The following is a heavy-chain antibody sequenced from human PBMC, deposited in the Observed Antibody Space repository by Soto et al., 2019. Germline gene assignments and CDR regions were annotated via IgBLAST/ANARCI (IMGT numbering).Heavy chain of an antibody. D-gene: IGHD3-9*01. V-gene: IGHV3-15*07. CDR2: IKSKTDGGTT. J-gene: IGHJ6*02. CDR1: GFTFSNAW. Sequence: EVQLVESGGGLVKPGGSLRLSCAASGFTFSNAWMNWVRQAPGKGLEWVGRIKSKTDGGTTDYAAPVKGRFTISRDXXKNTLYLQMNSLKTEDTAVYYCTTNYDILTGYYMGYYGMAVWGQGTTVTVSS. CDR3: TTNYDILTGYYMGYYGMAV.